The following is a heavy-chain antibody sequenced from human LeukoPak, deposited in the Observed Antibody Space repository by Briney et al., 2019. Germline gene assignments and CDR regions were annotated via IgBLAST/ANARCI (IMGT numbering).Heavy chain of an antibody. J-gene: IGHJ4*02. D-gene: IGHD3-10*01. CDR2: ITSSSRYI. Sequence: GGSLRLSCAASGFTFSAYTMNWVRQAPGKGLEWISSITSSSRYIYYAGSVKGRFTISRDNARNSLYLQMNNLRAEDTAVYYCAKDHESSGSGELGFWGQGTLVTVSS. CDR1: GFTFSAYT. V-gene: IGHV3-21*01. CDR3: AKDHESSGSGELGF.